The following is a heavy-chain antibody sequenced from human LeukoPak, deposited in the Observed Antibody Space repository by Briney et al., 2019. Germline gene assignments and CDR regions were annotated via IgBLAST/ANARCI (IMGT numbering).Heavy chain of an antibody. V-gene: IGHV1-8*01. Sequence: ASVKVSCKASGYTFTSYDINWVRQATGQGLEWMGWMNPNSGNTGYAQKFQGRVTMTRNTSISTAYMELSSLRSEDTAVYYCARGRLPDIVVVPAAMYSSGWYGAASDYWGQGTLATVSS. CDR2: MNPNSGNT. CDR3: ARGRLPDIVVVPAAMYSSGWYGAASDY. D-gene: IGHD2-2*01. J-gene: IGHJ4*02. CDR1: GYTFTSYD.